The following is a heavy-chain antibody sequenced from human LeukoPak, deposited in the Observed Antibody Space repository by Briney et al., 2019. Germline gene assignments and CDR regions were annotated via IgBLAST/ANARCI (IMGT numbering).Heavy chain of an antibody. V-gene: IGHV4-4*07. CDR2: IDPSGTT. J-gene: IGHJ6*03. D-gene: IGHD3-3*01. CDR1: GGSISTYY. Sequence: PSETLSLTCTVSGGSISTYYWSWIRQPAGKGLEWIGRIDPSGTTNYNPSLKSRVTMSVDMSKNQFSLKLSSVTAADTAVYYCARDSYDFWSGPHYYYYYMDVWGKGTTVTVSS. CDR3: ARDSYDFWSGPHYYYYYMDV.